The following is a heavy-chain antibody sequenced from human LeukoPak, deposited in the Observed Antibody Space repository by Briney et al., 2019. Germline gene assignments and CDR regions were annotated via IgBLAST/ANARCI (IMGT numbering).Heavy chain of an antibody. Sequence: ASVKVSCKASGYTFTGYYMHWVREAPGQGLEWMGWINPKSGGTNYAQKFQGRVTMTRDTSISTAYMELSRLRSDDTAVYYCARGGVPVRGVIIEGHNWFDPWGQGTLVTVSS. D-gene: IGHD3-10*01. CDR3: ARGGVPVRGVIIEGHNWFDP. CDR1: GYTFTGYY. J-gene: IGHJ5*02. V-gene: IGHV1-2*02. CDR2: INPKSGGT.